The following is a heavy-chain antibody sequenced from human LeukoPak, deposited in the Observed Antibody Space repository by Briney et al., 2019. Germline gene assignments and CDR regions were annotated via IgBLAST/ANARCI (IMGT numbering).Heavy chain of an antibody. Sequence: PGRSLRLSCAASGFTFSSYGMHWVRQAPGKGLEWVAVISYDGSNKYYADSVKGRFTISRDNSKNTLYLQMNSLRAEDTAVYYCPKVSGYSYGFDYWGQGTLVTVSS. V-gene: IGHV3-30*18. CDR2: ISYDGSNK. D-gene: IGHD5-18*01. J-gene: IGHJ4*02. CDR1: GFTFSSYG. CDR3: PKVSGYSYGFDY.